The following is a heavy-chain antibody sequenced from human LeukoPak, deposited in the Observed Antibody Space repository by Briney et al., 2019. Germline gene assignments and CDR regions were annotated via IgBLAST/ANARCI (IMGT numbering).Heavy chain of an antibody. CDR1: GFTFSSYG. J-gene: IGHJ6*03. CDR2: ITSSSTFT. V-gene: IGHV3-21*01. Sequence: GGSLRLSCAASGFTFSSYGMNWVRQAPGKGLEWVSSITSSSTFTYYADSVKGRFTIPRDNAKNSLYLQMNSLRAEDTAVYYCAREKGYYYYMDVWGKGTTVTISS. CDR3: AREKGYYYYMDV.